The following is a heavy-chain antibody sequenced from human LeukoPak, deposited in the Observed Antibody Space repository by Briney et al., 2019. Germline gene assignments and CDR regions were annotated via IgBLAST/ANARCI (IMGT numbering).Heavy chain of an antibody. CDR2: FHSNGDI. CDR3: ARGASPTDAVFFDY. CDR1: VVPISSGSYY. J-gene: IGHJ4*02. V-gene: IGHV4-61*02. Sequence: PSQTLSLTCSVSVVPISSGSYYWGSIPQSAGKGLEWIGRFHSNGDIYHNAEFRHRPAVSGDASKNQFSLQLNSVAAADTAVYYCARGASPTDAVFFDYWGQGALITVSS. D-gene: IGHD3-16*01.